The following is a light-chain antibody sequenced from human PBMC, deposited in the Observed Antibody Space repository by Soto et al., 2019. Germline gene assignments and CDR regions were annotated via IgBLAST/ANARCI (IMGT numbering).Light chain of an antibody. CDR2: ANK. V-gene: IGLV1-40*01. J-gene: IGLJ1*01. Sequence: QSVLTQPPSVSGAPGQTVTISCTGSSSNIGAGYDVHWYQQLPGIAPKLLIYANKNRPAGVPDRFSASKSGTSASLAITGLQADDEADYYCQSYDSSPSGYVFGTGTQLTVL. CDR1: SSNIGAGYD. CDR3: QSYDSSPSGYV.